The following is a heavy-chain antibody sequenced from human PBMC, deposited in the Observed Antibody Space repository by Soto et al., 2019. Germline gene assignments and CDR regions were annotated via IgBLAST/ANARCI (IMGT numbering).Heavy chain of an antibody. CDR1: GGTFSSYA. CDR3: ARWSSGYPNWFDP. V-gene: IGHV1-69*06. Sequence: ASVKVSCKASGGTFSSYAISWVRQAPGQGLEWMGGIIPIFGAANYAQKFQGRVTITADKSTSTAYMELSSLRSEDTAVYYCARWSSGYPNWFDPWGQGTLVTVSS. D-gene: IGHD3-22*01. CDR2: IIPIFGAA. J-gene: IGHJ5*02.